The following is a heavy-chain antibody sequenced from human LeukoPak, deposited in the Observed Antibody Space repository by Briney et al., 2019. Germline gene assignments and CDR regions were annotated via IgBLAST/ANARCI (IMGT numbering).Heavy chain of an antibody. CDR3: ARGENNYIWGIHRYTPLFEY. J-gene: IGHJ4*02. CDR2: INPNNGDT. D-gene: IGHD3-16*02. Sequence: GASVKVSCKASEYTFTGYYIHWVRQAPGQGLEWMGRINPNNGDTNYAQKFQDRVNMTRDTSITTAHMELSSLTSDDTAVYYCARGENNYIWGIHRYTPLFEYWGQGTLVTVSS. CDR1: EYTFTGYY. V-gene: IGHV1-2*06.